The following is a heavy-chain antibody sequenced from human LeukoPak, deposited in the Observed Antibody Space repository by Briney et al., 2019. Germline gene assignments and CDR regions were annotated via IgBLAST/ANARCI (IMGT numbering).Heavy chain of an antibody. CDR2: MNPNSGNT. V-gene: IGHV1-8*03. CDR1: GFTFTTYD. D-gene: IGHD1-7*01. CDR3: ARGSGLSGNYMSLDLDY. Sequence: ASVKVSCKASGFTFTTYDIIWVRQATGQGLEWMGWMNPNSGNTDYAQKFQGRVTITRNSSISTAYMELSSLKSEDTAVYYCARGSGLSGNYMSLDLDYWGRGTLVTVSS. J-gene: IGHJ4*02.